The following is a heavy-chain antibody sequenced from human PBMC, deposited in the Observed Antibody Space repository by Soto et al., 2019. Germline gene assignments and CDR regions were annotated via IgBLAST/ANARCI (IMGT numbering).Heavy chain of an antibody. CDR3: ASTSYRPSRGSCSSPSCYPSYYGMDV. Sequence: SETLSLTCTVSGGSISSGDYYWSWIRQPPGKGLEWIGYIYYSGSTYYNPSLKSRVTISVDTSKNQFSRKLSSVTAADTAVYYCASTSYRPSRGSCSSPSCYPSYYGMDVRGQGTTVTVSS. V-gene: IGHV4-30-4*01. J-gene: IGHJ6*02. CDR1: GGSISSGDYY. CDR2: IYYSGST. D-gene: IGHD2-2*01.